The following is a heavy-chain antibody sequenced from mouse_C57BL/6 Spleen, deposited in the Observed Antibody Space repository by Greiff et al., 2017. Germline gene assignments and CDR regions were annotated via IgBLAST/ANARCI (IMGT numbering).Heavy chain of an antibody. D-gene: IGHD1-1*01. CDR2: IDPSDSYT. CDR3: ARSPITTVVVDY. J-gene: IGHJ2*01. Sequence: QVQLQQPGAELVRPGTSVKLSCKASGYTFTSYWMHWVKQRPGQGLEWIGVIDPSDSYTNYNPKFKGKATLPVDTSSSPAYMRLSSLTSEDSAVYYCARSPITTVVVDYWGQGTTLTVSS. V-gene: IGHV1-59*01. CDR1: GYTFTSYW.